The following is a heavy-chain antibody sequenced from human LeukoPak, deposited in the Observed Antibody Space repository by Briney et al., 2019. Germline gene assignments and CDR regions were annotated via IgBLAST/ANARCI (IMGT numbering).Heavy chain of an antibody. Sequence: GGSLRLSCAASGFTFDDYTMHWVRQPPGKGLEWVSLISWDGGSTYYADSVKGRFTISRDNSKNTLYLQMNSLRAEDTAVYYCADYDSSGSFAFDIWGQGTMVTVSS. CDR2: ISWDGGST. J-gene: IGHJ3*02. D-gene: IGHD3-22*01. V-gene: IGHV3-43*01. CDR3: ADYDSSGSFAFDI. CDR1: GFTFDDYT.